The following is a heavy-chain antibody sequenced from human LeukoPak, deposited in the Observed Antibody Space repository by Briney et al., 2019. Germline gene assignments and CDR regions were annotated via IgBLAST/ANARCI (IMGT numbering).Heavy chain of an antibody. CDR3: ARGDCSDYQVNDY. J-gene: IGHJ4*02. D-gene: IGHD3-22*01. CDR1: GFTCSSYA. CDR2: ISGSDGST. V-gene: IGHV3-23*01. Sequence: GGSLRLSCAASGFTCSSYAMSWVRQAPGKGLEWVSGISGSDGSTYYADSVKGRFTISRDNSKNTLFLQMNGLRAEDTAAYYCARGDCSDYQVNDYWGQGTLVTVSS.